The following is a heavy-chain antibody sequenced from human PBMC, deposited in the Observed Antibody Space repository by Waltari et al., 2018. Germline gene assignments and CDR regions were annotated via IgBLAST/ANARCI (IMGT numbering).Heavy chain of an antibody. CDR1: GFTFSSYS. CDR2: IRYDGSNK. CDR3: ASITIFGVVPPNDAFDI. V-gene: IGHV3-30*02. J-gene: IGHJ3*02. D-gene: IGHD3-3*01. Sequence: QVQLVESGGGVVQPGGSLRLSCAASGFTFSSYSMHLVRQAPGTGLEWVAFIRYDGSNKYYADSVKGRFTISRDNSKNTLYLQMNSLRAEDTAVYYCASITIFGVVPPNDAFDIWGQGTMVTVSS.